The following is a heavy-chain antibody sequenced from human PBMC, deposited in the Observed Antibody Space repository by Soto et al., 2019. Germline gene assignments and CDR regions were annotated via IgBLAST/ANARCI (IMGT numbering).Heavy chain of an antibody. CDR2: ITSDSSDI. Sequence: PVGSLRLSGAASGITFRSYSMSWVRQAPGKGLEWVASITSDSSDIYYEDSVKGRFTISRDNGENSLYLQMTSLGAEDTGAYYCATTYCSGGYCFSSEYWGQGVLVTVSS. CDR1: GITFRSYS. J-gene: IGHJ4*02. V-gene: IGHV3-21*01. D-gene: IGHD2-15*01. CDR3: ATTYCSGGYCFSSEY.